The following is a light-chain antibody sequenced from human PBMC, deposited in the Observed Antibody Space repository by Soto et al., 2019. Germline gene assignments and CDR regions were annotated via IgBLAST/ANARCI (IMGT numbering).Light chain of an antibody. V-gene: IGKV4-1*01. Sequence: DIVMTQSPDSLAVSLGERATINCKSSQSVLYSSSNKNYLAWYQQKPGQPPKLLIYWASTRESGVPDRFSGSGSGTDFTLTISRLEPEDFAVYYCQQYGRSPFTFGPGTKVDIK. CDR3: QQYGRSPFT. CDR1: QSVLYSSSNKNY. J-gene: IGKJ3*01. CDR2: WAS.